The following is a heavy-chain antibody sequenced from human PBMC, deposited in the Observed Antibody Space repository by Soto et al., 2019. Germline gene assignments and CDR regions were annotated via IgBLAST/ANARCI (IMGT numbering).Heavy chain of an antibody. D-gene: IGHD5-18*01. CDR2: IYYSGST. CDR3: ARTRWDTAMGKVIDY. V-gene: IGHV4-30-4*02. Sequence: SETLSLTCTVSGGSISSGDYYWSWIRQPPGKGLEWIGYIYYSGSTYYNPSLKSRVTISVDTSKNQFSLKLSSVTAADTAVYYCARTRWDTAMGKVIDYWGQGTLVTVSS. J-gene: IGHJ4*02. CDR1: GGSISSGDYY.